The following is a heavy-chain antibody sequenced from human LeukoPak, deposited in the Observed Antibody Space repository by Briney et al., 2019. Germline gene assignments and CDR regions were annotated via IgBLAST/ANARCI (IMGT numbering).Heavy chain of an antibody. D-gene: IGHD6-13*01. Sequence: ASVKVSCKASGYTFTGYYMHWVRQAPGQGLEWMGWINPNSGGTNYAQKYQGRVTMTRDMSISTAYMELSRLRSDDTAVYYCARTRGSWYYYYYYYMDVWGKGTTVTISS. CDR2: INPNSGGT. CDR1: GYTFTGYY. V-gene: IGHV1-2*02. J-gene: IGHJ6*03. CDR3: ARTRGSWYYYYYYYMDV.